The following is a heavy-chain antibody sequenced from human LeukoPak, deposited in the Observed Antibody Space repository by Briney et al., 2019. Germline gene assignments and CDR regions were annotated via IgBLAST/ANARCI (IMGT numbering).Heavy chain of an antibody. Sequence: GGSLRLSCAVSGFAFSSKSMNWVRQAPGKGLEWVSYITADSGTTYHADSVKGRFTISRGNAKNSLYLPMTSLRDEDTAVYYCASLPRVPPYSSSACGQGTLVTVSS. V-gene: IGHV3-48*02. CDR1: GFAFSSKS. J-gene: IGHJ5*02. CDR2: ITADSGTT. CDR3: ASLPRVPPYSSSA. D-gene: IGHD6-13*01.